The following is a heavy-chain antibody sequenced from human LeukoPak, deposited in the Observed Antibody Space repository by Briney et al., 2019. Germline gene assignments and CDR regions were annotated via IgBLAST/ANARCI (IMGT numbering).Heavy chain of an antibody. CDR3: ARGRLGIVGASSGY. CDR1: GLTFSSYS. V-gene: IGHV3-21*01. CDR2: ISSSSTYI. J-gene: IGHJ4*02. D-gene: IGHD1-26*01. Sequence: PGGSLRLSCAASGLTFSSYSMNWVRQAPGKGLEWVSSISSSSTYIYYADSVRGRFTISRDNAKNSLYLQGNNLRAEDTAVYYCARGRLGIVGASSGYWGQGTLVTVSS.